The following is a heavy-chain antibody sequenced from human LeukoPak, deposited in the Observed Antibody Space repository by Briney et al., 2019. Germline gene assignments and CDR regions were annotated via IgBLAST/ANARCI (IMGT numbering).Heavy chain of an antibody. Sequence: GGSLKLSCAASGFTFSGSAMHWVRQASGKGQEWVGRIRSKAHTYATSYAASVKGRFTISRDDSKNTAYLQMDSLKTEDTAVYYCRSTSGYDNSGSSDAFDIWGQGTMVTVSS. CDR2: IRSKAHTYAT. J-gene: IGHJ3*02. D-gene: IGHD3-22*01. CDR1: GFTFSGSA. V-gene: IGHV3-73*01. CDR3: RSTSGYDNSGSSDAFDI.